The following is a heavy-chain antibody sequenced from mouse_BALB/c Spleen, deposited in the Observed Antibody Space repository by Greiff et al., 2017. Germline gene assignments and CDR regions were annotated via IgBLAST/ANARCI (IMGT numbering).Heavy chain of an antibody. Sequence: QVQLKESAAELARPGASVKMSCKASGYTFTSYTMHWVKQRPGQGLEWIGYINPSSGYTEYNQKFKDKTTLTADKSSITAYMQLSSLTSEDSAVYYCASRENSTAYWDFDDWGAGTTVTVSS. CDR1: GYTFTSYT. D-gene: IGHD1-2*01. J-gene: IGHJ1*01. CDR2: INPSSGYT. V-gene: IGHV1-4*02. CDR3: ASRENSTAYWDFDD.